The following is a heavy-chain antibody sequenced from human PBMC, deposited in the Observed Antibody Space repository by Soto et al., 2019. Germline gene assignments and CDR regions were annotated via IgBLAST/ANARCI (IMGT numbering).Heavy chain of an antibody. V-gene: IGHV3-21*01. CDR3: AREGINNYNEYYFDS. D-gene: IGHD4-4*01. CDR1: GFTFSSYS. CDR2: ISGSGNYT. J-gene: IGHJ4*02. Sequence: GSLRLSCAASGFTFSSYSMNWVRQAPGKGLEWVSSISGSGNYTHYADFLRGRFTISRDNAKTSLYLQMNSLRAEDTAVYYCAREGINNYNEYYFDSWGQGTVVTVSS.